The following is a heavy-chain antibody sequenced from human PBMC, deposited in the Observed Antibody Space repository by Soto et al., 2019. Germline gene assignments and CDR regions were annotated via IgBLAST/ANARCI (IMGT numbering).Heavy chain of an antibody. J-gene: IGHJ4*02. D-gene: IGHD6-19*01. CDR1: GFTFRSFS. CDR3: ARTTAVAGTPEFDY. V-gene: IGHV3-30-3*01. Sequence: QVQLVESGGGVVQPGRSLRLSCAASGFTFRSFSRHWVRQAPGKGLEWVALISYDGSNKFYAASVQGRFTISRDDSKNTLYLQVNSLRAEDTAVYYCARTTAVAGTPEFDYWGQGTLVTVSS. CDR2: ISYDGSNK.